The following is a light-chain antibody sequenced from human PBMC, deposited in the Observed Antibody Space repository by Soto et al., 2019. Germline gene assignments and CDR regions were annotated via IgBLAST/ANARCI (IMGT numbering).Light chain of an antibody. V-gene: IGKV3-15*01. CDR2: GAS. CDR3: QHYNYWPYT. Sequence: EIVMMQSPATLSVSPGERATLSCRASQSVSSNLAWYQQKPGQAPRLLIYGASTRATGIPARFSGSGSGTEFTLTISSLQSEDFAVYYCQHYNYWPYTFGQGTKVDIK. J-gene: IGKJ2*01. CDR1: QSVSSN.